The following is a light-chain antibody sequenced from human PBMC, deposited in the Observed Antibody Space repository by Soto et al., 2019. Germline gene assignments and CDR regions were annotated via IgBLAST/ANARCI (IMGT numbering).Light chain of an antibody. V-gene: IGKV1-5*01. Sequence: DIQMTQSPSTLSASVGDRVTITCRASQSISSWLAWYQQKPGKAPNLLIYAASTLQSGVPSRFSGSGSGTDFTLTITCLQSEDFATYYCQQYYSYPRTFGQGTKV. CDR3: QQYYSYPRT. J-gene: IGKJ1*01. CDR1: QSISSW. CDR2: AAS.